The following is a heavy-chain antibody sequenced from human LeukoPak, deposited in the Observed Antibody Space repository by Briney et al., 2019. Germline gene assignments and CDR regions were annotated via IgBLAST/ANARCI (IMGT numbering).Heavy chain of an antibody. CDR1: GFTVSSNY. D-gene: IGHD6-13*01. J-gene: IGHJ4*02. CDR2: ISGSGGST. CDR3: AKESPGIAAAGTIDY. V-gene: IGHV3-23*01. Sequence: PGGSLRLSCAASGFTVSSNYMSWVRQAPGKGLEWVSAISGSGGSTYYADSVKGRFTISRDNSKNTLYLQMNSLRAEDTAVYYCAKESPGIAAAGTIDYWGQGTLVTVSS.